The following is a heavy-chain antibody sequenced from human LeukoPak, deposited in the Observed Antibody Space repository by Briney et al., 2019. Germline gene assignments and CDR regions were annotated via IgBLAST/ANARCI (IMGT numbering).Heavy chain of an antibody. D-gene: IGHD3-9*01. Sequence: PWGSLELFFAASGFPFRDYYMSWVRPAPGKGLELVSYISSSSSYTNYADSVKGRFTISRDNAKNSLYLQMNSLRAEDTAVYYCARDRYYDILTGCPAPDYWGQGTLVTVSS. CDR3: ARDRYYDILTGCPAPDY. CDR2: ISSSSSYT. V-gene: IGHV3-11*05. CDR1: GFPFRDYY. J-gene: IGHJ4*02.